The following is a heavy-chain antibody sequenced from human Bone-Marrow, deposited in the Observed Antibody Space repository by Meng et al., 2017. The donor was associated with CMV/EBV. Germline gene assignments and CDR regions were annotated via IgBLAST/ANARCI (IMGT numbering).Heavy chain of an antibody. Sequence: QVQLQESGPGLVKPSGTLSRTCAFAGGSISCNNWWSWVRQPQGKGLEWIGESYQSGSTNYNPSRESRVTISVDKSKNQLSLKLNSVTAADTAVYYCARDLGTVAPGYWGQGTLVTVSS. CDR2: SYQSGST. CDR3: ARDLGTVAPGY. D-gene: IGHD4-23*01. V-gene: IGHV4-4*02. J-gene: IGHJ4*02. CDR1: GGSISCNNW.